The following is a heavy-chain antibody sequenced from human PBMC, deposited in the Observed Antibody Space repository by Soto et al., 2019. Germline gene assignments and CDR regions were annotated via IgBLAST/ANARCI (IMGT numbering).Heavy chain of an antibody. Sequence: EVQLLESGGGLVQPGGSLRLSCAASGFTFSHYAMSWVRQAPGKGLEWVSEISRSGGSTYYADSVKGRFTISRDNTNNTLYLLKMSLSTQNTAVYDCAKGAREHYYDSGRSSYWGQGTLVTVSS. J-gene: IGHJ4*02. V-gene: IGHV3-23*01. CDR2: ISRSGGST. D-gene: IGHD3-16*01. CDR1: GFTFSHYA. CDR3: AKGAREHYYDSGRSSY.